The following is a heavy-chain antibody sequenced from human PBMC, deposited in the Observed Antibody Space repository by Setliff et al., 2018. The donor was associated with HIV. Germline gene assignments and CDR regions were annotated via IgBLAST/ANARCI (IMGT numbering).Heavy chain of an antibody. CDR3: ASGQWPEHAFDT. V-gene: IGHV4-39*01. Sequence: LSLTCTVSGGSIGIRSYFWGWIRQPPGKGLEWIGSVYSSGSTYYNPSLKSRVTVSVDTSKDQFSLRLSSVTVADTAVYYCASGQWPEHAFDTWGQGTVVTVSS. D-gene: IGHD6-19*01. J-gene: IGHJ3*02. CDR2: VYSSGST. CDR1: GGSIGIRSYF.